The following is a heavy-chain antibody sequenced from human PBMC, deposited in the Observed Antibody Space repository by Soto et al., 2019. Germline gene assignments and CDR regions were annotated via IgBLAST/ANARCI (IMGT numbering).Heavy chain of an antibody. V-gene: IGHV3-74*01. CDR2: MSSDGSST. CDR1: GFSLSDHW. J-gene: IGHJ4*02. D-gene: IGHD3-22*01. CDR3: VRDSSGLY. Sequence: GGSLRLSCAASGFSLSDHWMYWVRQGPGKGLVSVARMSSDGSSTWYADSVKGRFTISRDNAKNTLYLQMSSLRAEDTAVYYCVRDSSGLYWGQGTLVTVSS.